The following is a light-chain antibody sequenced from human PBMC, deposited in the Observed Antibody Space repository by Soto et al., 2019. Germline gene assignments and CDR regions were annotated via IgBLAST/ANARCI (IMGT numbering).Light chain of an antibody. CDR1: SSDVGSYNL. V-gene: IGLV2-23*01. Sequence: QSALTQPASVSGSPGQSITISCTGTSSDVGSYNLVSWYQQHPGKAPKLMIYEGSKRPSGVSNRFSGSKSGNTASLTISGLRAEDEADYYCCSYAGSSTYVFGTGIKLTVL. CDR3: CSYAGSSTYV. CDR2: EGS. J-gene: IGLJ1*01.